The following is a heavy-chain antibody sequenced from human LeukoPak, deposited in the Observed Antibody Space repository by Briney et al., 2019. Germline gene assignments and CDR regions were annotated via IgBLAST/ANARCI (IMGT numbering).Heavy chain of an antibody. J-gene: IGHJ4*02. V-gene: IGHV3-23*01. CDR1: GFTFSSYA. Sequence: PGGSLRLSCAASGFTFSSYAMSWARQAPGKGLEWVSAISGSGGSTYYADSVKGRFTISRDNSKNTLYLQMNSLRAEDTAVYYCAKDHYDYVWGRLDYWGQGTLVTVSS. CDR2: ISGSGGST. D-gene: IGHD3-16*01. CDR3: AKDHYDYVWGRLDY.